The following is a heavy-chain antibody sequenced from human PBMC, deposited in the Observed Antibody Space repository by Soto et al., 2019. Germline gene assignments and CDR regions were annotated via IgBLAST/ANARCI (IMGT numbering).Heavy chain of an antibody. V-gene: IGHV4-39*01. Sequence: PSETLSLTCTVSGGSISSSSFHWGWIRQPPGKGLEWIGSIYYSGSTYYSPSLKSRVTISIDTSKNQFSLKLSSVTAADTAVYYCARRERAAGTDWWFHPWGQGTLVTVSS. J-gene: IGHJ5*02. D-gene: IGHD6-13*01. CDR2: IYYSGST. CDR1: GGSISSSSFH. CDR3: ARRERAAGTDWWFHP.